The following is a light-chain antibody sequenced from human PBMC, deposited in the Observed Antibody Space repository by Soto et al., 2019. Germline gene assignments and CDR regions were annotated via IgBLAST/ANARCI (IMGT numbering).Light chain of an antibody. Sequence: QSVLTQPASVSGSPGQSITISCTGTSSDVGGYNYVSWYQQHPGKAPNILIYGVNNRPSGVSNRFSGSKSGNKASLTISGLQAEDEADYYCSSYTRSSTVIFGGGTKLTVL. V-gene: IGLV2-14*01. CDR2: GVN. CDR1: SSDVGGYNY. CDR3: SSYTRSSTVI. J-gene: IGLJ2*01.